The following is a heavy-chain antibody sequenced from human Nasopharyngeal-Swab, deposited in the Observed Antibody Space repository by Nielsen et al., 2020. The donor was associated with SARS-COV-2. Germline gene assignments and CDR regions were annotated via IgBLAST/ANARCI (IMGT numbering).Heavy chain of an antibody. D-gene: IGHD3-22*01. Sequence: TLSLTCAVSGGSISSGGYSWSWIRQPPGKGLEWIGYIYHSGSTYYNPSLKSRVTISVDRSKNQFSLKLSSVTAADTAVYYCARALGYDSSVVDYWGQGTLVTVSS. CDR1: GGSISSGGYS. J-gene: IGHJ4*02. CDR3: ARALGYDSSVVDY. V-gene: IGHV4-30-2*01. CDR2: IYHSGST.